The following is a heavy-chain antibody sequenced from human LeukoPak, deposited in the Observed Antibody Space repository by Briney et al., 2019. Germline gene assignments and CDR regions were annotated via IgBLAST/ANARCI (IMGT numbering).Heavy chain of an antibody. CDR1: GFTFTSSA. D-gene: IGHD6-13*01. CDR2: IVVGSGNT. J-gene: IGHJ6*02. CDR3: ATVSAAGTSYYGMDV. V-gene: IGHV1-58*01. Sequence: ASVKVSCKASGFTFTSSAVQWVRQARGQRLEWIGWIVVGSGNTNYAQKFQGRVTMTEDTPTDTAYMELSSLRSEDTAVYYCATVSAAGTSYYGMDVWGQGTTVTVSS.